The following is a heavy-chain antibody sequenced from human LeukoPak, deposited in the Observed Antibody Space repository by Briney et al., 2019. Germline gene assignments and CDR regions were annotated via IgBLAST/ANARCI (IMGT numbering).Heavy chain of an antibody. Sequence: SETLSLTCTVSGGSISSSSYYWGWIRQPPGKGLEWIGSIYYSGSTYYNPSLKSRVTISVDTSKNQFSLKLSSVTAADTAVYYCARHPYSGSYRDYYYGMDVWGQGTTVTVSS. CDR1: GGSISSSSYY. CDR3: ARHPYSGSYRDYYYGMDV. V-gene: IGHV4-39*01. D-gene: IGHD1-26*01. CDR2: IYYSGST. J-gene: IGHJ6*02.